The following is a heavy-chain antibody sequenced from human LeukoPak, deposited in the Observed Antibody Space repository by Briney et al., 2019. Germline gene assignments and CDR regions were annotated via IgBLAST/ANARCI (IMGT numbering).Heavy chain of an antibody. D-gene: IGHD6-13*01. CDR3: ARTYSSREYGMDV. CDR1: GYSFTSYW. J-gene: IGHJ6*02. Sequence: GESLKISCKGSGYSFTSYWIGWVRQMPGKGLEWMGIIYPGDSDTRYSLSFQGQVTISADKSISTAYLQWSSLKASDTAMYYCARTYSSREYGMDVWGQGTTVTVSS. CDR2: IYPGDSDT. V-gene: IGHV5-51*01.